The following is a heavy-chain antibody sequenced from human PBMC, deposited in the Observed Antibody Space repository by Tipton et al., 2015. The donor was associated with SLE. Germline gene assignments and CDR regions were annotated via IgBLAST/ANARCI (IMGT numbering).Heavy chain of an antibody. J-gene: IGHJ5*02. D-gene: IGHD5-12*01. CDR2: IYYSGST. CDR3: VRLWDSGYADNWFDP. CDR1: GGSFSGYY. Sequence: TLSLTCAVYGGSFSGYYWSWIRQPPGKGLEWIGYIYYSGSTNYNPSLKSRVTISVDTSKNQFSLKLNSVTAADTAVYYCVRLWDSGYADNWFDPWGQGTLVTVSS. V-gene: IGHV4-34*01.